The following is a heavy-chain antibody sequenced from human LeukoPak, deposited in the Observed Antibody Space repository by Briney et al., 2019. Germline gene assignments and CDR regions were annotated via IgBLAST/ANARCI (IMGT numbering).Heavy chain of an antibody. D-gene: IGHD5-12*01. CDR2: INPNSGGT. CDR3: ARGSGDDYLSFDY. J-gene: IGHJ4*02. CDR1: GYTFTGYY. V-gene: IGHV1-2*02. Sequence: GASVKVSCKASGYTFTGYYMHWVRQAPGQGLEWMGWINPNSGGTNYAQKFQGRVTMTRDTSINTAYMELSGLRSDDTAVYYCARGSGDDYLSFDYWGQGTLVAVSS.